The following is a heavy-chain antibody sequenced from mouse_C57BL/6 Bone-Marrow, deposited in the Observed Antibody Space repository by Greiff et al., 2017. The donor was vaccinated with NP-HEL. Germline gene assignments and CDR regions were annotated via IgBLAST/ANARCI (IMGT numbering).Heavy chain of an antibody. V-gene: IGHV1-50*01. D-gene: IGHD4-1*01. CDR2: IDPSDSYT. CDR1: GYTFTSYW. J-gene: IGHJ4*01. CDR3: ARGWDVNYAMDY. Sequence: QVQLQQPGAELVKPGASVKLSCKASGYTFTSYWMQWVKQRPGQGLEWIGEIDPSDSYTNYNQKFKGKATLTADTSSSTAYMQLSSLTSEDSAVYYCARGWDVNYAMDYWGQGTSVTVSS.